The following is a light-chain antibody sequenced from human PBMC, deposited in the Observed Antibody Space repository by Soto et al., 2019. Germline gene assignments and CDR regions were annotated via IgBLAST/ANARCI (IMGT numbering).Light chain of an antibody. CDR3: QQYNNWLT. Sequence: EVGMTQSPATLSVFPGERVTLSCRASESVGSNLAWYQQKPGQAPRLLIYGASTRATGVPARFSGSGSGTEFTLTISSLQSEDFALYHCQQYNNWLTFGGGTKVEIE. CDR2: GAS. CDR1: ESVGSN. V-gene: IGKV3-15*01. J-gene: IGKJ4*01.